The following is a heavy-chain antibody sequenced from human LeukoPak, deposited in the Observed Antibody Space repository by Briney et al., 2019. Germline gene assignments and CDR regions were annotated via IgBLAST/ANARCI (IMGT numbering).Heavy chain of an antibody. CDR2: IIPIFGTA. CDR1: GGTFSSYA. Sequence: GASVKVSCKASGGTFSSYAISWVRQAPGQGLEWMGGIIPIFGTANYAQKFQGRVTITADESTSTAYMELSSLRSEDTAVYYCARDQVVRFLEWLSINWFDPWGQGTLVTVSS. CDR3: ARDQVVRFLEWLSINWFDP. V-gene: IGHV1-69*13. D-gene: IGHD3-3*01. J-gene: IGHJ5*02.